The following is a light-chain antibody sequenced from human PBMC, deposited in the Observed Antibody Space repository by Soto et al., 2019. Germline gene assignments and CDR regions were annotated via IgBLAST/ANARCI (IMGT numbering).Light chain of an antibody. V-gene: IGKV3-20*01. CDR2: GAS. J-gene: IGKJ2*01. CDR1: QSVSSSY. CDR3: QQYGSSPRT. Sequence: EIVLTQSPGTLSLSPGERATLSCRASQSVSSSYLAWYQQKPGQAPRLLIYGASSRPTGIPDRFSGSGSGTDFTLTISRLEPDDFAVYYCQQYGSSPRTFGQGTKLEIK.